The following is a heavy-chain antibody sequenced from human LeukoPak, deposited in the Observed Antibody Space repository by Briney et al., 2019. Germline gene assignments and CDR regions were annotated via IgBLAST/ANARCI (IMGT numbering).Heavy chain of an antibody. CDR3: ARVNRGDAFDI. D-gene: IGHD3-16*02. Sequence: PGGSLRLSCAASGFTFSNYGMHWVRQAPGKGLEWVAFISYDGINTYSADSVKGRFTISRDNSKNTLYLQMNSLRAEDTAVYYCARVNRGDAFDIWGQGTLVTVSS. J-gene: IGHJ3*02. CDR1: GFTFSNYG. V-gene: IGHV3-30*03. CDR2: ISYDGINT.